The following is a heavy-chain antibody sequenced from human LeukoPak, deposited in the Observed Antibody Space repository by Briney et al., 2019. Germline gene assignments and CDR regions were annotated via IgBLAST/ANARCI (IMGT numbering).Heavy chain of an antibody. V-gene: IGHV3-15*01. CDR2: IKSKTDGGTT. D-gene: IGHD3-22*01. CDR3: VVITRGDAFDI. Sequence: GGSLRLSCAASGFTFSNAWMSWVRQAPGKGLEWVGRIKSKTDGGTTDYAAPVKGRFIISRDDSKNTLYLQMNSLKTEDTAVYYCVVITRGDAFDIWGQGTMVTVSS. CDR1: GFTFSNAW. J-gene: IGHJ3*02.